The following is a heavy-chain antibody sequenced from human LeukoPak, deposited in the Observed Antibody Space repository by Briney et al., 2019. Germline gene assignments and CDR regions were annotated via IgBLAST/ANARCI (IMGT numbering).Heavy chain of an antibody. D-gene: IGHD5-18*01. CDR3: ARVGYSYGLGWFDP. Sequence: KPSETLSLTCTVSGYSISSGYYWGWIRQPPGKGLEWIGSIYHSGSTYYNPSLKSRVTISVDTSKNQFSLKLSSVTAADTAVYYCARVGYSYGLGWFDPWGQGTLVTVSS. J-gene: IGHJ5*02. CDR1: GYSISSGYY. CDR2: IYHSGST. V-gene: IGHV4-38-2*02.